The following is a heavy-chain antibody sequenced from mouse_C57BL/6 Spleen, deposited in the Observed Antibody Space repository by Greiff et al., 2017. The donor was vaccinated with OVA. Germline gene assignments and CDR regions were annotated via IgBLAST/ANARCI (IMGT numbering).Heavy chain of an antibody. CDR3: AREEYDGYYDYAMDY. J-gene: IGHJ4*01. V-gene: IGHV5-16*01. CDR2: INYDGSST. CDR1: GFTFSDYY. Sequence: EVKLVESEGGLVQPGSSMKLSCTASGFTFSDYYMAWVRQVPEKGLEWVANINYDGSSTYYLDSLKSRFIISRDNAKNILYLQMSSLKSEDTATYYCAREEYDGYYDYAMDYWGQGTSVTVSS. D-gene: IGHD2-3*01.